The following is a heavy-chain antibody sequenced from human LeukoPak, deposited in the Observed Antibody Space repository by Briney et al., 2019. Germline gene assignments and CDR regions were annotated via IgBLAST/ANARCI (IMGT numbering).Heavy chain of an antibody. CDR3: ERGRAQNEEEWLLVGY. J-gene: IGHJ4*02. CDR1: GYTFTAYY. Sequence: ASVKVSCKASGYTFTAYYIHWVRQAPGQGLEWVGWISPNSGGTNYAQKFQGRVTMTRDTSISTAYMELSGLISDDTAVYCCERGRAQNEEEWLLVGYWGQGTLVTISS. D-gene: IGHD2-8*02. V-gene: IGHV1-2*02. CDR2: ISPNSGGT.